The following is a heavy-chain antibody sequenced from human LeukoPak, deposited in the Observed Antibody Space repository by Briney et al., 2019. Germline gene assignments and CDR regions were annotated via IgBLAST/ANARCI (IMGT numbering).Heavy chain of an antibody. J-gene: IGHJ6*02. CDR3: AKDIYEAGPWHGMDV. CDR2: LTWNSGSI. Sequence: GRSLRLSCAASGFTFDDYAMHWVRQAPGKGLEWVSGLTWNSGSIGYADSVKGRFTISRDNAKNSLYLQMNSLRAEDTALYYCAKDIYEAGPWHGMDVWGQGTTVTVSS. V-gene: IGHV3-9*01. D-gene: IGHD3-16*01. CDR1: GFTFDDYA.